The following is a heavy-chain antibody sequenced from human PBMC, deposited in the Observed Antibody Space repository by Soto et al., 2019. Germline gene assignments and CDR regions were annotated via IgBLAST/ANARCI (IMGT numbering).Heavy chain of an antibody. CDR2: ISGSGGST. CDR1: GFTFSSYA. D-gene: IGHD3-16*01. J-gene: IGHJ4*02. Sequence: GGSLRLSCAASGFTFSSYAMSWVRQAPGKGLEWVSAISGSGGSTYYADSVKGRFTISRDNSKNTLYLQMNSLRAEDTAVYYCAKSSGIMITFGEYYFDYWGQGTLVTVSS. CDR3: AKSSGIMITFGEYYFDY. V-gene: IGHV3-23*01.